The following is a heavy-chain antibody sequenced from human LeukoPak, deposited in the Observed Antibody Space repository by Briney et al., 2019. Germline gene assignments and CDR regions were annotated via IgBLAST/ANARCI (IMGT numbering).Heavy chain of an antibody. D-gene: IGHD1-26*01. V-gene: IGHV3-72*01. J-gene: IGHJ5*01. CDR1: GFTFSDHY. CDR2: IRNKANSFST. Sequence: PGGSLRLSCAASGFTFSDHYMDWVRQAPGRGLEWVGRIRNKANSFSTEYAASVKDRFTISRDDSKNSLYLQMNSLKTEDTAVYYCAKISMGATETSDSWGQGTLVTVSS. CDR3: AKISMGATETSDS.